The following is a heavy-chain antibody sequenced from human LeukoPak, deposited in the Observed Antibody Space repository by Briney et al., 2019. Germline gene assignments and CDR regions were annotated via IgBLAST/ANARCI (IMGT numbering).Heavy chain of an antibody. V-gene: IGHV1-18*01. CDR2: ISAYNGNT. CDR1: GYTFTSYG. J-gene: IGHJ4*02. CDR3: ARAEDCSSTSCYLYYFDY. D-gene: IGHD2-2*01. Sequence: ASVKVSYKASGYTFTSYGISWVRQAPGQGLEWMGWISAYNGNTNYAQKLQGRVTMTTDTSTSTAYMELRSLRSDDTAVYYCARAEDCSSTSCYLYYFDYWGQGTLVTVSS.